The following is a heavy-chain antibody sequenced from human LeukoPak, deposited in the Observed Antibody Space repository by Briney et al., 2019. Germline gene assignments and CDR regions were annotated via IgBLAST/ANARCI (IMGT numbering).Heavy chain of an antibody. CDR2: ISGSSGII. D-gene: IGHD3-10*01. Sequence: GGSLRLSCAASGFTFNTYTMNWVRQAPGKGLEWVSYISGSSGIIDYADSVRGRFTISRDNAKNSLYLQMNSLRAEDTAVYYCAKNTWKSSDSGRGRMDVWGQGTTVTVSS. J-gene: IGHJ6*02. CDR3: AKNTWKSSDSGRGRMDV. V-gene: IGHV3-48*01. CDR1: GFTFNTYT.